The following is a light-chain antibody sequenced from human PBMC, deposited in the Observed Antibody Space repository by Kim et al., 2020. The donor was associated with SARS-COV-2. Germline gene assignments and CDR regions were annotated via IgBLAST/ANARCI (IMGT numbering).Light chain of an antibody. Sequence: EIVLTQSPATLSLSPGERATLSCRTSQSVGNYLNWYQQKPGQAPRLLIYDASNRATGIPARFSGSGSGTGFTLTISSLEPEDFAVYYCQQRIDWPGTFGQGTKLEI. CDR2: DAS. V-gene: IGKV3-11*01. CDR3: QQRIDWPGT. J-gene: IGKJ2*02. CDR1: QSVGNY.